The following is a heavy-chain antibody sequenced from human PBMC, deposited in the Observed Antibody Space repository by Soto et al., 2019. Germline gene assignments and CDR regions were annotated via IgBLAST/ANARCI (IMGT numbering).Heavy chain of an antibody. D-gene: IGHD3-10*01. V-gene: IGHV3-23*01. CDR2: ISGSGGSGGTT. CDR3: AKESLWFASGTL. Sequence: TGGSLRLSCAASGFTFSSYAMSWVRQAPGKGLEWVSAISGSGGSGGTTYYTDSVKGRFTISRDNSRNTLFLQMNSLRAEDTAVYYCAKESLWFASGTLWGQGILVTVSS. CDR1: GFTFSSYA. J-gene: IGHJ4*02.